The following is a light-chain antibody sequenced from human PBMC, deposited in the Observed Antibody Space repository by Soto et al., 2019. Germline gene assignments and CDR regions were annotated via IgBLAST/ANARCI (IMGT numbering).Light chain of an antibody. J-gene: IGKJ1*01. Sequence: ESVLTQSPGTLSLSRGERATLSCRASQSVGSSYFAWYQQKPGQAPRLLIFGASNRSAGIPDRFSGSGSGTDFTLTINRLEPEEFAVYYCQQYGGSPGTFGQGTKVEIK. CDR3: QQYGGSPGT. CDR1: QSVGSSY. V-gene: IGKV3-20*01. CDR2: GAS.